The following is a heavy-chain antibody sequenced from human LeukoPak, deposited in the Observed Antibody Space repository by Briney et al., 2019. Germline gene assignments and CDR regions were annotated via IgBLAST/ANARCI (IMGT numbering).Heavy chain of an antibody. CDR3: GRGSGGFGELNY. CDR1: GFTFSSYA. Sequence: GGSLRLSCAASGFTFSSYAMHWVRQAPGKGLEWVAVISYDGSNKFYADSVKGRFTLSRDNSKNTLYLLMISLRIEDTAVYYCGRGSGGFGELNYWGQGTLVTVSS. V-gene: IGHV3-30-3*01. CDR2: ISYDGSNK. J-gene: IGHJ4*02. D-gene: IGHD3-10*01.